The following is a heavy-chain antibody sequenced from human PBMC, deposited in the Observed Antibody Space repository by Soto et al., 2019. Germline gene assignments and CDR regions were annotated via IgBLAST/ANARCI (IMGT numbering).Heavy chain of an antibody. D-gene: IGHD2-15*01. J-gene: IGHJ5*02. CDR1: GFSISSSSYY. Sequence: SETLPLTCTFSGFSISSSSYYWGWIRQPPGKGLEWIGSIYYSGSTYYNPSLKSRVTISVDTSKNQFSLKLSSVTAADTAVYYCARLSGYCSGGSCSRGFDPWGQGTLVTVSS. CDR2: IYYSGST. CDR3: ARLSGYCSGGSCSRGFDP. V-gene: IGHV4-39*01.